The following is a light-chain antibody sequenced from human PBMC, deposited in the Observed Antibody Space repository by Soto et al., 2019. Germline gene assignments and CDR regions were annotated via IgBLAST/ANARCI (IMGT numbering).Light chain of an antibody. V-gene: IGKV1-9*01. CDR3: QQGYSTPIT. CDR2: AAS. Sequence: DIQLTQSPSLLSASIGDRVTITCRASHDISTFLAWYQQKPGKAPKLLIYAASNLQSGVPSRFSASGSGTDFTLTLNSLQPEDFATYYCQQGYSTPITFGQGTRLEIK. J-gene: IGKJ5*01. CDR1: HDISTF.